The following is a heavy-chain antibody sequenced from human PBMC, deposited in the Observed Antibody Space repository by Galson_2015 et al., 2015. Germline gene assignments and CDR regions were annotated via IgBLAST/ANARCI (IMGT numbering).Heavy chain of an antibody. J-gene: IGHJ6*02. CDR3: ARDGSTRVGRSFHSSYYFGMDV. CDR2: IDTNTGNP. V-gene: IGHV7-4-1*02. D-gene: IGHD2/OR15-2a*01. Sequence: SVKVSCKASGYTFTTYAMNWVRQAPGQGLEWMGWIDTNTGNPTYAQGFTGRFVFSLDTSVSTAYMQISSLKAEDTAVYYCARDGSTRVGRSFHSSYYFGMDVWGQGTTVTVSS. CDR1: GYTFTTYA.